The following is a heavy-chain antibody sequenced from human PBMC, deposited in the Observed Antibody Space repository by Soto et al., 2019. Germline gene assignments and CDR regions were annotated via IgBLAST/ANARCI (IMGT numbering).Heavy chain of an antibody. J-gene: IGHJ6*02. Sequence: QVQLVQSGAEVKKPGSSVKVSCKASGGTFSSYAISWVRQAPGQGLEWMGGIIPIFGTANYAQKFHGRVTITADESTITAYMELSSLRSEDTAVYYCASGDYDFWRGPGGGMDVWGQGTTVTVSS. V-gene: IGHV1-69*12. CDR3: ASGDYDFWRGPGGGMDV. CDR2: IIPIFGTA. CDR1: GGTFSSYA. D-gene: IGHD3-3*01.